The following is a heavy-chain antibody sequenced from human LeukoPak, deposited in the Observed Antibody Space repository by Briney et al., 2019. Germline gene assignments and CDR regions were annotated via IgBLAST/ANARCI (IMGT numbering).Heavy chain of an antibody. CDR1: GGSISSGGYY. Sequence: SQTLSLTCTVSGGSISSGGYYWSWIRQHPGKGLEWIGYIYYSGSTYYNPSLKSRVTISADTSKNQFSLKLSSVTAADTAVYYCARFERGYYGSGSYPYCFDYWGQGTLVTVSS. V-gene: IGHV4-31*03. D-gene: IGHD3-10*01. CDR3: ARFERGYYGSGSYPYCFDY. CDR2: IYYSGST. J-gene: IGHJ4*02.